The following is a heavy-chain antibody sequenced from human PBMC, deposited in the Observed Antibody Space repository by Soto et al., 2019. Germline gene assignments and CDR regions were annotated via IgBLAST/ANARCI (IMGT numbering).Heavy chain of an antibody. CDR2: IYYSGST. J-gene: IGHJ6*02. CDR3: AREGVSSSWYNYYGMDV. Sequence: SETLSLTCTVSGDSISSIRWWSWVRQSPRKGLEWIGYIYYSGSTNYNPSLKSRVTISVDTSKNQFSLKLSSVTAADTAVYYCAREGVSSSWYNYYGMDVWGQGTTVTVSS. CDR1: GDSISSIRW. V-gene: IGHV4-59*01. D-gene: IGHD6-13*01.